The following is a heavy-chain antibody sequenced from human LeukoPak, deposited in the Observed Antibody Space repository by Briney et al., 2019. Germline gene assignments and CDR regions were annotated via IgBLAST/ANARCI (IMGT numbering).Heavy chain of an antibody. CDR2: ISSSSSYI. J-gene: IGHJ5*02. Sequence: GGSLRLSCAASGFTFSSYSMNWVRQAPGKGLEWVSSISSSSSYIYYADSVKGRFTISRDNAKNSLYLQMNSLRAEDTAVYYCARDAKKGRETLLWFGETLTWGQGTLVTVSS. CDR3: ARDAKKGRETLLWFGETLT. V-gene: IGHV3-21*01. CDR1: GFTFSSYS. D-gene: IGHD3-10*01.